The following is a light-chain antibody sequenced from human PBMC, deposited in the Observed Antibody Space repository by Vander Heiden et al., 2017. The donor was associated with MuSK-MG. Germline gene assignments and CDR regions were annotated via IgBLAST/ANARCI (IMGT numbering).Light chain of an antibody. J-gene: IGLJ1*01. CDR2: DVT. V-gene: IGLV2-14*03. CDR1: NDDIGGFNY. CDR3: SAYTRRSTYV. Sequence: QSALTQPASVSGSPGQSITLSCTGTNDDIGGFNYVSWYQQHPGKPPRLLIYDVTNRPSGVSDRFSASKSGNTASLTISGLQTEDEADYYCSAYTRRSTYVFGSGTTVTV.